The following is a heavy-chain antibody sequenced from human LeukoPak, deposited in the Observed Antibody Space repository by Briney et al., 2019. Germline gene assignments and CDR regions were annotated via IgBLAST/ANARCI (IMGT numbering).Heavy chain of an antibody. CDR2: INPNSGGT. CDR3: ARAAVVTGSTETFDP. CDR1: GYTFTDYY. V-gene: IGHV1-2*02. J-gene: IGHJ5*02. Sequence: ASVKVSCKASGYTFTDYYMHWVRQAPGQGLEWMGWINPNSGGTNYAQKFQGRVTMSRDTSTSAAYMELSRLSSDDTAVYYCARAAVVTGSTETFDPWGQGTLVTVSS. D-gene: IGHD2-8*02.